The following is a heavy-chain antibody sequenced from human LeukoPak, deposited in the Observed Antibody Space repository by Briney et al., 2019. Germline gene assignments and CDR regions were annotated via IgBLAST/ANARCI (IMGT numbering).Heavy chain of an antibody. Sequence: GGSLRLFCAASGFTFSSCEMNWVRQAPGKGLEWVSYISSSGSTIYYADSVKGLFTISRDNAKNSLYLQMNSLRAEDTAVYYCARDFLVGFDYWGQGTLVTVSS. CDR1: GFTFSSCE. V-gene: IGHV3-48*03. CDR2: ISSSGSTI. D-gene: IGHD2-21*01. CDR3: ARDFLVGFDY. J-gene: IGHJ4*02.